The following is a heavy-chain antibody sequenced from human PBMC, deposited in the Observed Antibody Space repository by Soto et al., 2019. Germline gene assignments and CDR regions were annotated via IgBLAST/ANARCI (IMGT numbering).Heavy chain of an antibody. CDR3: ARAQYDFWSEPIILYYYYYMDV. D-gene: IGHD3-3*01. V-gene: IGHV1-8*01. Sequence: ASVTVSCKASGYTFTSYDINWVRQATGQGLEWMGWMNPNSGNTGYAQKFQGRVTMTRNTSISTAYMELSSLRSEDTAVYYCARAQYDFWSEPIILYYYYYMDVWGKGTTVTVSS. J-gene: IGHJ6*03. CDR1: GYTFTSYD. CDR2: MNPNSGNT.